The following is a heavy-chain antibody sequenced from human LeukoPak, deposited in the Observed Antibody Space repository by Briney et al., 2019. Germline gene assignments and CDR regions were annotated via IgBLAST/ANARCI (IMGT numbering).Heavy chain of an antibody. J-gene: IGHJ6*02. CDR1: GYTFTGYY. Sequence: GASVKVSCKASGYTFTGYYMHWVRQAPGQGLEWMGWINPNSGGTNYAQKFQGGVTMTRDTSISTAYMELSRLRSDDTAVYYCARGSSGWYRVGDYYYGMDVWGQGTTVTVSS. V-gene: IGHV1-2*02. D-gene: IGHD6-19*01. CDR2: INPNSGGT. CDR3: ARGSSGWYRVGDYYYGMDV.